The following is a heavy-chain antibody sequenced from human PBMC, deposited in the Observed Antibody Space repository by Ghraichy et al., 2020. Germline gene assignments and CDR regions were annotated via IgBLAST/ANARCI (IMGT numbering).Heavy chain of an antibody. J-gene: IGHJ6*02. Sequence: LSLPCAASGFTFSDYYMSWIRQAPGKGLEWVSYISSSGSTIYYADSVKGRFTISRDNAKNSLYLQMNSLRAEDTAVYYCARSYYDSSGYPSFYYYYYGMDVWGHGTTVTVSS. D-gene: IGHD3-22*01. CDR2: ISSSGSTI. CDR3: ARSYYDSSGYPSFYYYYYGMDV. V-gene: IGHV3-11*01. CDR1: GFTFSDYY.